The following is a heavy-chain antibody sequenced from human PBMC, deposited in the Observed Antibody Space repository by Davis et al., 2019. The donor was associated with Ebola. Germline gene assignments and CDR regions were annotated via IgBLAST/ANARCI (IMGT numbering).Heavy chain of an antibody. CDR1: GFRLSTFW. J-gene: IGHJ4*02. CDR2: IKQDGSEI. V-gene: IGHV3-7*03. CDR3: AKSREHCSSTRCPPAF. Sequence: PGGSLRLSCAASGFRLSTFWMSWVRQAPGKGLEWVANIKQDGSEIKYLAAVKGRFTISRDNAKNALYLQMNSLRVEDTAFYYCAKSREHCSSTRCPPAFWGQGILVSVSS. D-gene: IGHD2-2*01.